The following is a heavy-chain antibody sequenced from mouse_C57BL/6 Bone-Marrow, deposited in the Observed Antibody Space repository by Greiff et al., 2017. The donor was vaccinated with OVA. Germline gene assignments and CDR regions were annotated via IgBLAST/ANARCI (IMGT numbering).Heavy chain of an antibody. J-gene: IGHJ3*01. CDR2: IYWGDDK. CDR1: GFSLSTSGMG. CDR3: ARRDYYGSSSWFAY. D-gene: IGHD1-1*01. Sequence: QVTLKVSGPGLLQPSQTLSLTCSFSGFSLSTSGMGVSWIRQPSGKGLEWLAHIYWGDDKRDNPAVKSPLTIFTDTSRNQVFLKITSVDTADTATYYCARRDYYGSSSWFAYWGQGTLVTVSA. V-gene: IGHV8-12*01.